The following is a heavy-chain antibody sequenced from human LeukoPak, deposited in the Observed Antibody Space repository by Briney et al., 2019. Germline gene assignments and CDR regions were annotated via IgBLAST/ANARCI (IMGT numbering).Heavy chain of an antibody. Sequence: GGSLRLSCAASGFTFSSYAMNWVRQAPGKGLEWVSATGSTGVSTFYADSVKGRFTVSWDNSKNTLSLQMNSLRAEDTAVYYCAKDPGVVPAHYFDYWGQGILVTVSS. CDR3: AKDPGVVPAHYFDY. V-gene: IGHV3-23*01. CDR2: TGSTGVST. CDR1: GFTFSSYA. D-gene: IGHD2-2*01. J-gene: IGHJ4*02.